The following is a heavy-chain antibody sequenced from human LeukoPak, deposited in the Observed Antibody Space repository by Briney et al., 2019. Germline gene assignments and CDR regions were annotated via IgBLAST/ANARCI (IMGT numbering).Heavy chain of an antibody. V-gene: IGHV4-59*01. D-gene: IGHD4-17*01. J-gene: IGHJ4*02. Sequence: PSETLSLTCTVSGGSISSYYWSWIRQPPGKGLEWIGYIYYTGSIMYNPSLKSRVTMSVDTSKNQFSLKVRFVTAADTAVYYCARYGMTTVTAWGFDYWGQGTLVTVSS. CDR2: IYYTGSI. CDR3: ARYGMTTVTAWGFDY. CDR1: GGSISSYY.